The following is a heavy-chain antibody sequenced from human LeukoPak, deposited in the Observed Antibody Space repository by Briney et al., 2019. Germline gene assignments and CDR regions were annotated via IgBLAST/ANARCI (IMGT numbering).Heavy chain of an antibody. CDR1: GGSIRNYA. J-gene: IGHJ4*02. Sequence: SETLSLTCTVSGGSIRNYAWSWIRQPAGKGLEWIGSIYYSGSTYYNPSLKSRVTISVDMSKNQFSLKLSSVTAADTAVYYCARHPSLATITDWGQGALVTVSS. CDR3: ARHPSLATITD. V-gene: IGHV4-59*05. D-gene: IGHD5-24*01. CDR2: IYYSGST.